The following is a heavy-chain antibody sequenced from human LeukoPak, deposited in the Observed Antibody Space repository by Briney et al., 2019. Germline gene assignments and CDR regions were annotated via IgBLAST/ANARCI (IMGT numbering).Heavy chain of an antibody. CDR3: ARDSRYYYGSGSYSY. J-gene: IGHJ4*02. CDR2: INWNGGST. Sequence: GGSLRLSCAASGFTFDDYGMSWVRQAPGKGLEWVSGINWNGGSTGYADSVKGRFTISRDNAKNSLYLQMNSLRAEDTALHYCARDSRYYYGSGSYSYWGQGTLVTVSS. V-gene: IGHV3-20*04. CDR1: GFTFDDYG. D-gene: IGHD3-10*01.